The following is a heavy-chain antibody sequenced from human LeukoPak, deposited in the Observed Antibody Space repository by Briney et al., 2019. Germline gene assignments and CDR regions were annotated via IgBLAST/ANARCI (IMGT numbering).Heavy chain of an antibody. V-gene: IGHV3-30*02. D-gene: IGHD2-8*01. J-gene: IGHJ4*02. CDR1: GFTFSSYG. CDR2: IRYDGTNK. CDR3: ARDLMVYAAFDY. Sequence: GGSLRLSCAASGFTFSSYGMHWVRQAPGKGLEWVAFIRYDGTNKYYADSVKGRFTISRDNSKNSLYLQMNSLRAEDTAVYYCARDLMVYAAFDYWGQGTLVTVSS.